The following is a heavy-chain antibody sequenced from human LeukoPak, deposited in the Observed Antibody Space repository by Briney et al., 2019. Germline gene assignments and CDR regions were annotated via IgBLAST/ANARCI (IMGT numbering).Heavy chain of an antibody. CDR1: GFTFSSYW. CDR3: ARDTAGNDY. J-gene: IGHJ4*02. CDR2: IKQDGSEK. Sequence: GGSLRLPCTASGFTFSSYWMSWVRQAPGKGLEWVANIKQDGSEKYYVDSVKGRFTISRDNAKNSLHLQMNSLRAEDTALYYCARDTAGNDYWGQGTLVTVSS. D-gene: IGHD6-19*01. V-gene: IGHV3-7*01.